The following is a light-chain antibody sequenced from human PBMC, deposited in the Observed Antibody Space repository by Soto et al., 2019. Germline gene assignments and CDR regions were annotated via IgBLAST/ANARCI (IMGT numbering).Light chain of an antibody. Sequence: EVVMTQSPATLSVSPGERATLSCWASESVSSNLAWYQQRPGQAPRLVIYGASTRATGIPARFSGGGSGTEFTLTISSLQSEDFAVYYCQQYNSWPPITFGQGTRLEI. CDR2: GAS. V-gene: IGKV3-15*01. J-gene: IGKJ5*01. CDR3: QQYNSWPPIT. CDR1: ESVSSN.